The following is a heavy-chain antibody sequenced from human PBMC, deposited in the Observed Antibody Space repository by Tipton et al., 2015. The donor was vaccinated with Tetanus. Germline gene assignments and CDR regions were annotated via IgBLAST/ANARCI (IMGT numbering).Heavy chain of an antibody. V-gene: IGHV4-61*01. Sequence: TLSLTCTVSGASVSGGTDYWTWIRQPPGQGLEWIGHVYPTGSTYYNRCLESRLIRSVDRSRHQFSLNKRCVGTWVTAFYYCVRFYCGGGCRSPYYNGMGVWGQGTAVAGS. J-gene: IGHJ6*02. CDR1: GASVSGGTDY. CDR2: VYPTGST. CDR3: VRFYCGGGCRSPYYNGMGV. D-gene: IGHD2-21*02.